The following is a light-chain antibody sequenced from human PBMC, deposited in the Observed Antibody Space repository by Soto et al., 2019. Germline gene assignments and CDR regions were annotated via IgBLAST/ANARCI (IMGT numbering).Light chain of an antibody. V-gene: IGLV2-23*02. CDR3: CSYAGSSTFV. Sequence: LTQPASVSGSPGQSITISCTGTSSDVGSYNLVSWYQQHPGKAPKLMIYEVSKRPPGVSNRFSGSKSGNTASLTVSGLQAEDEAEYYCCSYAGSSTFVFGTGTKVTVL. J-gene: IGLJ1*01. CDR2: EVS. CDR1: SSDVGSYNL.